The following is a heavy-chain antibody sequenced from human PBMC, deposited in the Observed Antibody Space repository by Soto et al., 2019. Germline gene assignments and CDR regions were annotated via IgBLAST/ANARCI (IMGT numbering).Heavy chain of an antibody. J-gene: IGHJ2*01. CDR3: ARGPQAQYSSSSVWYFDL. CDR1: GGTFSSYA. V-gene: IGHV1-69*01. CDR2: IIPIFGTA. Sequence: QVQLVQSGAEVKKPGSSVKVSCKASGGTFSSYAISWVRQAPGQGLEWMGGIIPIFGTANYAQKFKGRVTITADESTSTAYMELSSLRSEDTAVYYCARGPQAQYSSSSVWYFDLWGRGTLVTVSS. D-gene: IGHD6-6*01.